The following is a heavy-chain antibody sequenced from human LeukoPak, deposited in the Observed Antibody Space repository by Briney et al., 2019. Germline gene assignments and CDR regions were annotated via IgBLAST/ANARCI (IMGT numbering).Heavy chain of an antibody. D-gene: IGHD5-12*01. Sequence: SETLSLTCTVSGGSISSSSYYRGWIRQPPGTGLEWLGSIYYSGSTYYNPSLKSRVTISVDTSKNQFSLKLSSVTAADTAVYYCASNSGYDSATTYYYYYYGMDVWGQGTTVTVSS. CDR2: IYYSGST. J-gene: IGHJ6*02. CDR3: ASNSGYDSATTYYYYYYGMDV. V-gene: IGHV4-39*07. CDR1: GGSISSSSYY.